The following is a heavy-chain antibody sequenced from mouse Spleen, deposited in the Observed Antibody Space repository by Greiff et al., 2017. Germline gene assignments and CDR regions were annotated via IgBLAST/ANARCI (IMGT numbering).Heavy chain of an antibody. Sequence: QVQLQQSGPELVKPGASVKISCKASGYAFSSSWMNWVKQRPGKGLEWIGRIDPNSGGTKYNEKFKSKATLTVDKPSSTAYMQLSSLTSEDSAVYYCARHAWFAYWGQGTLVTVSA. CDR2: IDPNSGGT. CDR1: GYAFSSSW. V-gene: IGHV1-72*01. J-gene: IGHJ3*01. CDR3: ARHAWFAY.